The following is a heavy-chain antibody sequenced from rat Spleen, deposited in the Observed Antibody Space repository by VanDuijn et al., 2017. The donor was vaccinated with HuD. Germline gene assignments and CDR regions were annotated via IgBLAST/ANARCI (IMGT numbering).Heavy chain of an antibody. CDR2: IRTGGGNT. Sequence: EVKLVESGGGLVQPGRSLKLSCAASGFTFSSFPMAWVRQAPKKGLEWVAPIRTGGGNTYYRDSVKGRFTIYRYNAKYTQYLQMDSLKPEDTATYYCARWRRYYGYNYWYFDFWGPGTMVTVSS. V-gene: IGHV5S13*01. J-gene: IGHJ1*01. CDR1: GFTFSSFP. CDR3: ARWRRYYGYNYWYFDF. D-gene: IGHD1-9*01.